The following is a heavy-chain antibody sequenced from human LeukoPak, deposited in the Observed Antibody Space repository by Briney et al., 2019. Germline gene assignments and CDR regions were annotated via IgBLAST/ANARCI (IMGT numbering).Heavy chain of an antibody. CDR2: ISSSGSPI. Sequence: GGSLRLSCAASGFTFSSYEMNWLRQATGKGLVGVSYISSSGSPIYYAHCVKGRFTISRENAKNSLYLQMNRLRAEDTAVYYCARGLYGSGSYSTFGYWGQGTLVTVSS. V-gene: IGHV3-48*03. J-gene: IGHJ4*02. CDR3: ARGLYGSGSYSTFGY. D-gene: IGHD3-10*01. CDR1: GFTFSSYE.